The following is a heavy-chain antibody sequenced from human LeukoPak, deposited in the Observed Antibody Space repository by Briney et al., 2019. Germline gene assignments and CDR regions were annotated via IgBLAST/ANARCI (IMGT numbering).Heavy chain of an antibody. CDR2: IYSGGST. CDR3: AKITGTTSRYFDY. V-gene: IGHV3-53*01. J-gene: IGHJ4*02. CDR1: GFTVISNY. D-gene: IGHD1-20*01. Sequence: GGSLRLSCAASGFTVISNYMSWVRQAPGKGLEWVSVIYSGGSTYYADSVKGRFTISRDNSKNTLYLQMNSLRAEDTAVYYCAKITGTTSRYFDYWGQGTLVTVSS.